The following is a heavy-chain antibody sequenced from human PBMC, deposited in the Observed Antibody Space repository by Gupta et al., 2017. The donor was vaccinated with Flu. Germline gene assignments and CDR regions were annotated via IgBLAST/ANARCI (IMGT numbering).Heavy chain of an antibody. CDR2: IYYSGST. J-gene: IGHJ5*02. Sequence: QLQLQESGPGLVKPSETLSLTCTVSGGSIRSSSYHWGWIRQPPGKGLEWIGSIYYSGSTYYNPSLKSRVTISVDTSKNQFSLKLSSVTAADTAVYYCARGNWNKFDPWGQGTLVTVSS. CDR3: ARGNWNKFDP. CDR1: GGSIRSSSYH. D-gene: IGHD1-20*01. V-gene: IGHV4-39*01.